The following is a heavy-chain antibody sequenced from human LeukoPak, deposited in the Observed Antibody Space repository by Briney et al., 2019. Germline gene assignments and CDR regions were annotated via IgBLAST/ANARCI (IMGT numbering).Heavy chain of an antibody. J-gene: IGHJ3*02. V-gene: IGHV4-61*01. D-gene: IGHD2-21*02. Sequence: SGTLALTCTVSGVSVSSGSYSWSWIRQRPGKGLECNGYIYCSGTTNYNSSLKRRATISVDTSNNRFSQMVTSAAAANTVVYYCVRGSRMVTRRDSFDIWGQGTMVSVSS. CDR1: GVSVSSGSYS. CDR3: VRGSRMVTRRDSFDI. CDR2: IYCSGTT.